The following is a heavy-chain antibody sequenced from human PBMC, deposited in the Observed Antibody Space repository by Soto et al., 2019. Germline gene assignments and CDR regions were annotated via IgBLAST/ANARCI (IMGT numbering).Heavy chain of an antibody. D-gene: IGHD2-8*01. CDR2: ISGYNGDT. Sequence: ASVKVSCKASGYTFTRYGISWVRQAPGQGLEWMGWISGYNGDTNYAQKFQDRVSMTIDTSTGTAYMELRSLTSDDTAIYYCAKNGQPQYYYYGLDDWG. CDR3: AKNGQPQYYYYGLDD. V-gene: IGHV1-18*01. CDR1: GYTFTRYG. J-gene: IGHJ6*02.